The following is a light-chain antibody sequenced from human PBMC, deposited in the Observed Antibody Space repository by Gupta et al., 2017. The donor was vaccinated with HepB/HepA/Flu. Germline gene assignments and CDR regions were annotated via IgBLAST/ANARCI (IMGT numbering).Light chain of an antibody. CDR1: SPNIGNND. J-gene: IGLJ1*01. CDR2: YDD. Sequence: QSVLTQPPSLSDAPRQRVTISCSGSSPNIGNNDVSWYQQLPGKAPKLLIYYDDLLPSGVSDRFSGSKSGTSASLAISGRQSEDEADYYCAVWDDSLNAYVFGTGTKVTVL. V-gene: IGLV1-36*01. CDR3: AVWDDSLNAYV.